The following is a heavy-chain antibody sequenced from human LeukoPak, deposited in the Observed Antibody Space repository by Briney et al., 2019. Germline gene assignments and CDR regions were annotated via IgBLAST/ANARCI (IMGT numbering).Heavy chain of an antibody. CDR1: GFTFSNYW. CDR2: ISGSAHKI. CDR3: AGRPTGYSSGYIH. V-gene: IGHV3-23*01. J-gene: IGHJ4*02. D-gene: IGHD5-18*01. Sequence: PGGSLRLSCAASGFTFSNYWMSWVRQAPEKGLDWVSVISGSAHKIRYADSVKGRFTISRDNSENIVYLQMNNLRVEDTAVYYCAGRPTGYSSGYIHWGQGTLVTVSS.